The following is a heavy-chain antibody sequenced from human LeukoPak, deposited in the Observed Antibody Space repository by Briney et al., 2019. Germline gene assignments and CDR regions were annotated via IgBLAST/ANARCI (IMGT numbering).Heavy chain of an antibody. D-gene: IGHD2-21*01. Sequence: HPGGSLRLSCAASGLTASHNVNNAMSWVRHAPGKGLEWVSGITTSGSTYYAGSVKGRFTISRENSNNTLCLHMDSLRAEDTAVYYCAKAPVWNYYYGLDVWGQGTTVTVSS. CDR1: GLTASHNVNNA. CDR3: AKAPVWNYYYGLDV. V-gene: IGHV3-23*01. CDR2: ITTSGST. J-gene: IGHJ6*02.